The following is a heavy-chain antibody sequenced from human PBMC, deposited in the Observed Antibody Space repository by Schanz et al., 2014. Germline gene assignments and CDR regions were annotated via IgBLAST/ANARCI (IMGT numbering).Heavy chain of an antibody. D-gene: IGHD2-2*01. CDR1: GFTFSSYW. Sequence: EVQLVESGGGLVQPGGSLRLSCVASGFTFSSYWMHWVRQAPGKGLEWVSAISGSGGSTYYADSVKGRFTISRDNSKNTLYLQMNSLRAEDTAVYYCARVKYCTITRCYRTETEGIYYMDVWGKGTTVTVSS. J-gene: IGHJ6*03. CDR2: ISGSGGST. V-gene: IGHV3-23*04. CDR3: ARVKYCTITRCYRTETEGIYYMDV.